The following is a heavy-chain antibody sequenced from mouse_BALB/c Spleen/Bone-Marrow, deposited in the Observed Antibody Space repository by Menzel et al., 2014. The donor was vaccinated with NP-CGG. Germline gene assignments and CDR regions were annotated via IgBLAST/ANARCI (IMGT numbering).Heavy chain of an antibody. V-gene: IGHV5-17*02. CDR3: ARGGNWEDFDY. CDR1: GFTFSSFG. Sequence: EVKLVESAGGLVQPGGSRKLSCAASGFTFSSFGMHWVRQAPERGLEWVAYISSGSGTIFYADTVKGRFTISRDNPKNTLFLQMTSLRSEDSAMYYGARGGNWEDFDYWGQGTTLTVSS. CDR2: ISSGSGTI. J-gene: IGHJ2*01. D-gene: IGHD4-1*01.